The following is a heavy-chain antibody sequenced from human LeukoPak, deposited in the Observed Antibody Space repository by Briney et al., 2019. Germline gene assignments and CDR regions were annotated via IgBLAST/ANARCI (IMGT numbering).Heavy chain of an antibody. J-gene: IGHJ4*02. CDR2: INHSGST. CDR1: GGSFSGYY. Sequence: SETLSLTCAVYGGSFSGYYWSWIRQPPGKGLEWIGEINHSGSTNYNPSLKSRVTISVDTSKNHFSLKLSSVTAADTAVYYCARGRGRQQLVPFDYWGQGTLVTVSS. V-gene: IGHV4-34*01. CDR3: ARGRGRQQLVPFDY. D-gene: IGHD6-13*01.